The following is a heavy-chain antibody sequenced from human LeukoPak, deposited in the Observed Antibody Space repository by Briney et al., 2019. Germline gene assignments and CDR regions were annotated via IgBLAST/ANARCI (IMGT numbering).Heavy chain of an antibody. D-gene: IGHD3-22*01. CDR2: IYYSGST. CDR3: ARYNYDSSGYYPPPADAFDI. V-gene: IGHV4-31*03. Sequence: PSETLSLTCTVSGGSLSSGGYYWSWIRQHPGKGLEWIGYIYYSGSTYYNPSLKSRVTISVDTSKNQFSLKLSSVTAADTAVYYCARYNYDSSGYYPPPADAFDIWGQGTMVTVSS. CDR1: GGSLSSGGYY. J-gene: IGHJ3*02.